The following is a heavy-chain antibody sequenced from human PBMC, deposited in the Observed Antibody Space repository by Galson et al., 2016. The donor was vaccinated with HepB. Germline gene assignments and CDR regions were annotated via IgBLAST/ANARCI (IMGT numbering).Heavy chain of an antibody. V-gene: IGHV3-33*06. D-gene: IGHD5-24*01. CDR3: AKDGGKGQRWRQLL. CDR2: IWYDGSIK. CDR1: GFSFRSYD. J-gene: IGHJ4*02. Sequence: SLRLSCAASGFSFRSYDMNWVRQAPGKGLEWVAVIWYDGSIKYDADSVKGRFTISRDNSKNTLYLQMNLLRDEDTAMYYCAKDGGKGQRWRQLLWGQGTLVTVSS.